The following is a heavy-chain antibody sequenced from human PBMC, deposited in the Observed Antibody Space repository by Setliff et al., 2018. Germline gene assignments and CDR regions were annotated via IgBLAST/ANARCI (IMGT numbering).Heavy chain of an antibody. D-gene: IGHD3-16*01. CDR1: GFTFSSYW. CDR3: ARDPRGQPSFDY. Sequence: GESLKISCAASGFTFSSYWMNWVRQAPGKGLEWVANIRKDGSGEHYVDSVKGRFTISRDNAKNSLYLQMNSLRAEDTAVYYCARDPRGQPSFDYGGQGALVTVSS. V-gene: IGHV3-7*01. J-gene: IGHJ4*02. CDR2: IRKDGSGE.